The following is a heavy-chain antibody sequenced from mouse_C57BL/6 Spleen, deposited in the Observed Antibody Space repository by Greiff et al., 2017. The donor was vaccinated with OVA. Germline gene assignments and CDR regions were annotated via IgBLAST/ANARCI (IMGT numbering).Heavy chain of an antibody. CDR2: IYPGGGYT. CDR1: GYTFTNYW. CDR3: ARLHDGYWYFDV. Sequence: VQLQQSGAELVKPGASVKMSCKASGYTFTNYWIGWAKQRPGHGLEWIGDIYPGGGYTNYNEKFKGKATLTADKSSSTAYMQFSSLTSEDSAVYYCARLHDGYWYFDVWGTGTTVTVSS. V-gene: IGHV1-63*01. D-gene: IGHD2-3*01. J-gene: IGHJ1*03.